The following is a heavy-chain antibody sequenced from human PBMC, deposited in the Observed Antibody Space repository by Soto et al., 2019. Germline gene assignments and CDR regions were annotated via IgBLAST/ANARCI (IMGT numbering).Heavy chain of an antibody. J-gene: IGHJ4*02. CDR3: ERCSSTSFYIMAYFDY. CDR2: INWNGGST. V-gene: IGHV3-20*04. D-gene: IGHD2-2*02. Sequence: EVQLVESGGAVVRPGGSLRLSCAASGFTFDDYAMSWVRQAPGKGLEWVAAINWNGGSTTYADSLKGLFTISRDNAKNSLHLQISSLRAEDTAVYYCERCSSTSFYIMAYFDYWGQGTLVTVSS. CDR1: GFTFDDYA.